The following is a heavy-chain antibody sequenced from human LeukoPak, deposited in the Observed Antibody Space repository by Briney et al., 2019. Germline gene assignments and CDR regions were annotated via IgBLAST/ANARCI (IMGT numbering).Heavy chain of an antibody. V-gene: IGHV3-23*01. Sequence: GGSLRLSSAASGFTFSSYAMSWVRQAPGKGLGWVSAISGGGGSTYYADSVKGRFTISRDNSKNTLYLQMNSLRAEDTAVYYCAKDQVDIVVLDPWGQGTLVTVSS. D-gene: IGHD2-15*01. CDR3: AKDQVDIVVLDP. CDR2: ISGGGGST. J-gene: IGHJ5*02. CDR1: GFTFSSYA.